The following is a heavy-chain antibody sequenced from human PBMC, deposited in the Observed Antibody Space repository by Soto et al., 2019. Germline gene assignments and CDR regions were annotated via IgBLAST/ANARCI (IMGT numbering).Heavy chain of an antibody. CDR1: GFTFSNHA. D-gene: IGHD1-26*01. CDR3: AKARATTIFDS. Sequence: VLLMESGGGLVQPGGSLRISCAASGFTFSNHAMSWVRQAPGKGLEWVSIISGVAGSTYYADSVRGRFTISRDNSKNTLFLQMNSLTAEDTAIYFCAKARATTIFDSWGQGTLVTVSS. V-gene: IGHV3-23*01. CDR2: ISGVAGST. J-gene: IGHJ4*02.